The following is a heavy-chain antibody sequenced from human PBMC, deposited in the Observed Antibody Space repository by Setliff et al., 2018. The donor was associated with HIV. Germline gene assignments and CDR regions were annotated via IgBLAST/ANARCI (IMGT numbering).Heavy chain of an antibody. Sequence: SETLSLTCAVSGYSISDGYYWGWIRQPPGKGPEWIGSIHHSGSAHFNPSLKGRVAMSVDTSENQFSLTLSSVTAADTAVYYCARDRGSYNFWSGLARGDNWFDPWGQGTLVTAPQ. D-gene: IGHD3-3*01. CDR3: ARDRGSYNFWSGLARGDNWFDP. V-gene: IGHV4-38-2*02. J-gene: IGHJ5*02. CDR2: IHHSGSA. CDR1: GYSISDGYY.